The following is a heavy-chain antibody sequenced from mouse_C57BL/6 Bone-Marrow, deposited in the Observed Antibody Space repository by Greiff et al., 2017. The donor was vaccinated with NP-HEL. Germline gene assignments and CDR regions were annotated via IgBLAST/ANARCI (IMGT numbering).Heavy chain of an antibody. CDR3: AKGGYGGGF. V-gene: IGHV1-39*01. CDR1: GYTFTDYN. Sequence: VQLQQSGPELVKPGASVKISCKASGYTFTDYNMNWVKQSTGKSLEWIGVINPNNGTTNYNQKFKGKATLTVDQSSSTAYMQINSLTSEDSAVYYGAKGGYGGGFWGQGTTLTVSS. D-gene: IGHD1-1*02. J-gene: IGHJ2*01. CDR2: INPNNGTT.